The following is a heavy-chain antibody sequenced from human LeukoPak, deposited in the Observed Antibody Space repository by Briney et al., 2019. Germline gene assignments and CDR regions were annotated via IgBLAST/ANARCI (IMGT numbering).Heavy chain of an antibody. J-gene: IGHJ4*02. CDR1: GGSISSGGFS. D-gene: IGHD3-10*01. Sequence: SETLSLTCAVSGGSISSGGFSWSWIRQPPGKGLEWSGYIYHSGSTYYNPSLNSRVTMSADRSKNQFSLRLTSVTAADTAVYYCVRTMARGVITFPYFDSWGQGTLVTVSS. V-gene: IGHV4-30-2*01. CDR2: IYHSGST. CDR3: VRTMARGVITFPYFDS.